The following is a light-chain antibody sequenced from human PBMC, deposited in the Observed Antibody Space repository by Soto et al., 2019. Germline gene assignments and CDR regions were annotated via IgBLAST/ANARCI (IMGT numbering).Light chain of an antibody. CDR3: QQYNNWPPIT. Sequence: EVLAPPSXANLSVSPVYRDPLSCRSRRRISRNLAWYQQKPGQAPRLIIYGASNRATGIPDRFSGSGSETEFTLTISKLKSEDFAVYYCQQYNNWPPITGGQGKRREIK. CDR1: RRISRN. J-gene: IGKJ5*01. CDR2: GAS. V-gene: IGKV3-15*01.